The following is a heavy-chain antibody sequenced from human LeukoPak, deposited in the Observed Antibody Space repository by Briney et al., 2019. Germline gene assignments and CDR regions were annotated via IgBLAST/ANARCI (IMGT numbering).Heavy chain of an antibody. CDR2: ISAYNGNT. V-gene: IGHV1-18*01. D-gene: IGHD2-15*01. CDR1: GYTFTSYG. Sequence: RASVKVSCKASGYTFTSYGISWVRQAPGQGLEWMGWISAYNGNTNYAQKLQGRVTMTTDTSTSTAYMELRSLRSDDTAVYYCARDVALGYCSGGSCYDYWGQGTLVTVSS. CDR3: ARDVALGYCSGGSCYDY. J-gene: IGHJ4*02.